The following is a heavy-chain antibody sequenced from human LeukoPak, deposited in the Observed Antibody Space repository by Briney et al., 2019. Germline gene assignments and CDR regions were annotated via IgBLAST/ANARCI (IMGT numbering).Heavy chain of an antibody. J-gene: IGHJ6*03. CDR2: IYSSGST. CDR1: GFTVSTNY. Sequence: GGSLRLSCAASGFTVSTNYMSWVRQAPGKGLEWVSVIYSSGSTYYADSVKGRFTISRDSSKNTLYLQMNSLRAEDTAVYYCAKSSTEKKYYYYYMDVGGKGTTVTFSS. D-gene: IGHD2-21*02. CDR3: AKSSTEKKYYYYYMDV. V-gene: IGHV3-53*01.